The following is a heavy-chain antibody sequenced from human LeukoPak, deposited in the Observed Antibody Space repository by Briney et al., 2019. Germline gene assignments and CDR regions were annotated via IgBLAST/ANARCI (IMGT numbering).Heavy chain of an antibody. CDR3: ARDDWSSTAGPNWFDP. CDR1: GFIFSSYA. Sequence: GGSLRLSCAASGFIFSSYAMSWVRQAPGKGLEWVANIKQDGSEKYYVDSVKGRFTISRDNAKNSLYLQMNSLRAEDTAVYYCARDDWSSTAGPNWFDPWGQGTLVTVSS. J-gene: IGHJ5*02. V-gene: IGHV3-7*01. CDR2: IKQDGSEK. D-gene: IGHD3-9*01.